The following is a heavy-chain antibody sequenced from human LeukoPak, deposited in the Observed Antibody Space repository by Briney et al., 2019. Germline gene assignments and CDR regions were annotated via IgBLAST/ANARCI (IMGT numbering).Heavy chain of an antibody. D-gene: IGHD3-22*01. CDR3: AKMEGTYYYDSSGSPDAFDI. CDR1: GFTFSNAW. V-gene: IGHV3-23*01. J-gene: IGHJ3*02. Sequence: GGSLRLSCAASGFTFSNAWMSWVRQAPGKGLEWVSAISGSGGSTYYADSVKGRFTISRDNSKNTLYLQMNSLRAEDTAVYYCAKMEGTYYYDSSGSPDAFDIWGQGTMVTVSS. CDR2: ISGSGGST.